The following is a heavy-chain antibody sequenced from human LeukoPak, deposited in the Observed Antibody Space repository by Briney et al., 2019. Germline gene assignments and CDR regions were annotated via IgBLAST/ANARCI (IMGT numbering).Heavy chain of an antibody. D-gene: IGHD2-8*01. V-gene: IGHV3-21*01. CDR1: GFTFSSYS. Sequence: GGSLRLSCAASGFTFSSYSMNWVRQAPGKGLEWVSSISSSSSYIYYADSVKGRVTSSRENAKNSLYLQINRLRAEDTAVYYCAKETGVSNRFDPWGQGPLVTVSS. CDR3: AKETGVSNRFDP. J-gene: IGHJ5*02. CDR2: ISSSSSYI.